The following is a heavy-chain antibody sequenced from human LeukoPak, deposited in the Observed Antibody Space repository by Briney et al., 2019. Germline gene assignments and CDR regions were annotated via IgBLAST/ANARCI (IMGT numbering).Heavy chain of an antibody. CDR1: GFTFSSYG. J-gene: IGHJ4*02. D-gene: IGHD3-22*01. Sequence: GGPLRLSCAASGFTFSSYGMHWVRQAPGKGLEWVAFIRYDGSNKYYADSVKGRFTISRDNSKNTLYLQMNSLRAEDTAVYYCAKEMYYYDSSGYYPDYWGQGTLVTVSS. V-gene: IGHV3-30*02. CDR2: IRYDGSNK. CDR3: AKEMYYYDSSGYYPDY.